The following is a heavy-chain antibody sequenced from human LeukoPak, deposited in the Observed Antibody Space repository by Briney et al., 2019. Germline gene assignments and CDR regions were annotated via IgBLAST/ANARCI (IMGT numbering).Heavy chain of an antibody. D-gene: IGHD3-10*01. CDR3: ARRRYGSGSYYFDY. CDR2: IYYSGST. CDR1: GGPISSYY. J-gene: IGHJ4*02. V-gene: IGHV4-59*08. Sequence: PSETLSLTCSVSGGPISSYYWSWIRQPPGKGLEWIGYIYYSGSTNYNPSLKSRVTISVDTSKNQFSLKLSSVTAADTAVYYCARRRYGSGSYYFDYWGQGTLVTVSS.